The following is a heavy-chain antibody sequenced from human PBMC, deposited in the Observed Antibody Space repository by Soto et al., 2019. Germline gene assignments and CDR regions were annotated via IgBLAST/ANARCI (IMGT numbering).Heavy chain of an antibody. V-gene: IGHV4-31*03. CDR2: IYYSGST. CDR1: GGSISSGGYY. CDR3: ARERRSSGSV. D-gene: IGHD6-6*01. Sequence: PSETLSLTCTVSGGSISSGGYYWSWIRQHPGKGLEWIGHIYYSGSTYYNPSLKSRVTISVDTSKNQFSLKLSSVTAADTAVYYCARERRSSGSVWGQGTLVTVSS. J-gene: IGHJ4*02.